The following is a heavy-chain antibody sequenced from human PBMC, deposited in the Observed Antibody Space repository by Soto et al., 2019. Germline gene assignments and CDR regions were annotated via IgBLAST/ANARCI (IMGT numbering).Heavy chain of an antibody. D-gene: IGHD6-13*01. CDR2: INHDGSKT. V-gene: IGHV3-74*01. CDR3: VREPWGFSGTWYDY. Sequence: GGSLRLSCAASQFSFSSYWMHWVRQVPGKGPAWVSRINHDGSKTEYADSVKGRFTISRDNTNNTLYLQMNSLTVEDTAMYYCVREPWGFSGTWYDYWGQGTLVTVSS. J-gene: IGHJ4*02. CDR1: QFSFSSYW.